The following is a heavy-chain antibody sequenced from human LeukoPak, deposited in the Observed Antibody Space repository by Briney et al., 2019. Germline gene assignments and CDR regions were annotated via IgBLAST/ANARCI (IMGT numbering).Heavy chain of an antibody. J-gene: IGHJ4*02. CDR3: ARDQGYGSGGYSFDY. CDR2: INPNSGGT. V-gene: IGHV1-2*02. Sequence: GASVKVSCKTSGYTFAGYVVNWVRQAPGHGLEWMGWINPNSGGTNYTQNFQGRVTITRDTSINTAYMELNRLTSDDTALYYCARDQGYGSGGYSFDYWGQGTRVTVSS. D-gene: IGHD3-10*01. CDR1: GYTFAGYV.